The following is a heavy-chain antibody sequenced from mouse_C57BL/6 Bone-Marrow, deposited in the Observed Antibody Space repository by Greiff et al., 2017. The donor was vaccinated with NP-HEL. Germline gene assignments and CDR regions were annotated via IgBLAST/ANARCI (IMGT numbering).Heavy chain of an antibody. V-gene: IGHV6-3*01. D-gene: IGHD2-12*01. J-gene: IGHJ2*01. CDR2: IRLKSDNYAT. Sequence: EVKLMESGGGLVQPGGSMKLSCVASGFTFSNYWMNWVRQSPEKGLEWVAQIRLKSDNYATHYAESVKGRFTISRDDSKSSVYLQMNNLRAEDTGIYYCTGKDSPFDYWGQGTTLTVSS. CDR1: GFTFSNYW. CDR3: TGKDSPFDY.